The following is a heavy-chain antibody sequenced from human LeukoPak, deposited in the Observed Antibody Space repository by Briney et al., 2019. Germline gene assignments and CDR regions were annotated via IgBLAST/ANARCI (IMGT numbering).Heavy chain of an antibody. CDR3: ARPGVRYCSGGSCYELPYFQH. D-gene: IGHD2-15*01. CDR1: GYTFTSYG. CDR2: ISAYSGNT. V-gene: IGHV1-18*01. J-gene: IGHJ1*01. Sequence: ASVKVSCKASGYTFTSYGISWVRQAPGQGLEWMGWISAYSGNTNYAQKLQGRVTMTTDTSTSTAYMELRSLRSDDTAVYYCARPGVRYCSGGSCYELPYFQHWGQGTLVTASS.